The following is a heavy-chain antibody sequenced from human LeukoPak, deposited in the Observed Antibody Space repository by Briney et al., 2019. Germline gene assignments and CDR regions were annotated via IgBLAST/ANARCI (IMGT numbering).Heavy chain of an antibody. Sequence: SETLSLTCTVSGGSISSSYWSWIRQPAGKGLEWIGRIFTSGTTEYNPSLKSRVTMSVDTSKNQFSLKLSSVTAADTAVYYCARGGQLADAFDIWGQGTMVTVSS. V-gene: IGHV4-4*07. D-gene: IGHD6-13*01. CDR1: GGSISSSY. CDR3: ARGGQLADAFDI. CDR2: IFTSGTT. J-gene: IGHJ3*02.